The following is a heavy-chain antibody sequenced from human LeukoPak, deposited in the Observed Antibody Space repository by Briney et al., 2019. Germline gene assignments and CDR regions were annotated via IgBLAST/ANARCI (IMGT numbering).Heavy chain of an antibody. Sequence: ASVKVSCKASGYTFTSYGISWVRQAPGQGLEWMGWISAYNGNTNYAQKLQGRVTMTTDTSTSTAYMEPRSLRSDDTAVYYCARVYGSGSPYYYGMDVWGQGTTVTVSS. CDR3: ARVYGSGSPYYYGMDV. J-gene: IGHJ6*02. CDR1: GYTFTSYG. D-gene: IGHD3-10*01. CDR2: ISAYNGNT. V-gene: IGHV1-18*01.